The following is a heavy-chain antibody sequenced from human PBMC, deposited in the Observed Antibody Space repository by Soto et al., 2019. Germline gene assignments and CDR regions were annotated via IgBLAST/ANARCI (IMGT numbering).Heavy chain of an antibody. V-gene: IGHV1-24*01. Sequence: ASVKVSFKVSCTSLSGLPMHWVRQAPGKGLEWMGSLDYEEGERSFAHRFQGRLTVTEDTSTDTAYMELSSLMSEDTAVYYCAAGVTTFDYWGQGTLVTVSS. D-gene: IGHD4-17*01. CDR2: LDYEEGER. CDR3: AAGVTTFDY. CDR1: CTSLSGLP. J-gene: IGHJ4*02.